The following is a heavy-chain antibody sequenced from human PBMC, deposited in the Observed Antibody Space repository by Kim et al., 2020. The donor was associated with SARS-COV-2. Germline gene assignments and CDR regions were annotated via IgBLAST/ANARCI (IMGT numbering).Heavy chain of an antibody. CDR1: GFTFSSYG. CDR2: IWYDGSNK. D-gene: IGHD6-13*01. Sequence: GGSLRLSCAASGFTFSSYGMHWVRQAPGKGLEWVAVIWYDGSNKYYADSVKGRFTISRDNSKNTLYLQMNSLRAEDTAVYYCAKDFVNRAAAGYFDYWGQGTLVTVSS. J-gene: IGHJ4*02. V-gene: IGHV3-33*06. CDR3: AKDFVNRAAAGYFDY.